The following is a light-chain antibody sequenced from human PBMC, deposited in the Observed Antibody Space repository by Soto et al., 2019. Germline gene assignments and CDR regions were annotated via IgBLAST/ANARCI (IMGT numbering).Light chain of an antibody. V-gene: IGLV2-14*01. CDR3: SSYTTSLTYV. Sequence: QSVLTQPASVSGSPGQSITISCTGASNDVDAYNYVSWYQQHPGKVPKLMIYDVSSRPSGVSDRFSDSKSGNTASLTISGLQAEDEADYYCSSYTTSLTYVFGTGTKVTVL. J-gene: IGLJ1*01. CDR2: DVS. CDR1: SNDVDAYNY.